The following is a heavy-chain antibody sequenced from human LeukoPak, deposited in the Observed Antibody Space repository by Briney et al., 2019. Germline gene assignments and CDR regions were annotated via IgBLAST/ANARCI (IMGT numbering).Heavy chain of an antibody. CDR2: IYYGGST. J-gene: IGHJ3*02. V-gene: IGHV4-59*08. Sequence: SEALSLTCTVSGGSISSYYWSWIRQPPGKGLEWIGYIYYGGSTNYNPSLKSRVTISVDTSKNQFSLKLSSVTAADTAVYYCASTYYDFWSGYSPGNAFDIWGQGTMVTVSS. CDR3: ASTYYDFWSGYSPGNAFDI. D-gene: IGHD3-3*01. CDR1: GGSISSYY.